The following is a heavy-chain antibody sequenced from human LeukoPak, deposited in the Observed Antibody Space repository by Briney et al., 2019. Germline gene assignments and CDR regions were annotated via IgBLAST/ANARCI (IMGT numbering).Heavy chain of an antibody. Sequence: GGSLRLSCAASGFTFSSYSMNWVRQAPGKGLEWVSSISSSSSYIYYADSVKGRFTISRDSAKNSLYLQMNSLRAEDTAVYYCARESRLRFLEWLPSANFYMDVWGKGTTVTVSS. CDR2: ISSSSSYI. V-gene: IGHV3-21*01. CDR1: GFTFSSYS. CDR3: ARESRLRFLEWLPSANFYMDV. D-gene: IGHD3-3*01. J-gene: IGHJ6*03.